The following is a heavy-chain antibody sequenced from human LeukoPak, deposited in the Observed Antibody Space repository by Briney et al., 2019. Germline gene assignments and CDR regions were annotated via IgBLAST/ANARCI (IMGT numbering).Heavy chain of an antibody. CDR2: IHHSDSDT. V-gene: IGHV5-51*01. J-gene: IGHJ4*02. CDR3: ARRDFVSGAAGSMYYFDY. CDR1: ACSFTSYW. Sequence: LMISCKGAACSFTSYWNGWWRRMPGKGLEWMGFIHHSDSDTRYSPTFQGQVTISADKSISTAYLHWSSLKASDTATYYCARRDFVSGAAGSMYYFDYWGQGTLVSVSS. D-gene: IGHD6-13*01.